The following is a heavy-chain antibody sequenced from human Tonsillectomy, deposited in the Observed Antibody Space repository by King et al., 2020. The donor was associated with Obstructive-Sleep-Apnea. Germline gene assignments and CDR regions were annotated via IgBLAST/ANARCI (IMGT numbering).Heavy chain of an antibody. CDR2: IFSNDEK. CDR1: GFSLSNARMG. CDR3: ARADDSSGYYYVQAPWFDP. Sequence: QITLKESGPVLVKPTETLTLTCTVSGFSLSNARMGVSWIRQPPGKALEWLAHIFSNDEKSYSTSLKSRLTISKDTSKSQVVLTMTNMDPVETATYFCARADDSSGYYYVQAPWFDPWGQGTLVTVSS. D-gene: IGHD3-22*01. J-gene: IGHJ5*02. V-gene: IGHV2-26*01.